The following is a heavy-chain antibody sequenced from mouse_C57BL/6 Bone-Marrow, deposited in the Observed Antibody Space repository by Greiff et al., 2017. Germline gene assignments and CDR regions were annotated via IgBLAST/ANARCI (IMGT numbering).Heavy chain of an antibody. CDR2: LRLKSDNYAT. V-gene: IGHV6-3*01. CDR1: GFTFSNYW. Sequence: EVKVVESGGGLVPPGGSMKLSCVASGFTFSNYWMNWVRQSPEKGLEWVAQLRLKSDNYATHYAESVKGRFTISRDDSKSSVYLLMNNLRAEDTGIYYCTGLYDYGSSHWYFDVWGTGTTVTVSS. D-gene: IGHD1-1*01. CDR3: TGLYDYGSSHWYFDV. J-gene: IGHJ1*03.